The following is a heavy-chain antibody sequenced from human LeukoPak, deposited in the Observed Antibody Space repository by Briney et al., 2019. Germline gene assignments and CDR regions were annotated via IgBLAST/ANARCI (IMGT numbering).Heavy chain of an antibody. CDR1: GFTFSSYG. Sequence: GGSLRLSCAASGFTFSSYGMHWVRQAPGKGLEWVAVISYDGSNKYYADSVKGRFTISRDNSKNTLYLQMNSLRAEDTAVYYCAKDVGSSGWLFDYWGQGTLVTVSS. CDR3: AKDVGSSGWLFDY. V-gene: IGHV3-30*18. J-gene: IGHJ4*02. CDR2: ISYDGSNK. D-gene: IGHD6-19*01.